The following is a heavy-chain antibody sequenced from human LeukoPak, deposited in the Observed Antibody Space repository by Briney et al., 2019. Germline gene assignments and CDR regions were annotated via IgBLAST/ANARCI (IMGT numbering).Heavy chain of an antibody. J-gene: IGHJ6*03. CDR1: GFTFIR. D-gene: IGHD1-26*01. CDR3: AKGRGWEASYYYYYMDV. Sequence: GGSLRLSCAASGFTFIRMSWVRQAPGKGLEWVANIKQDGSEKYYVDSVKGRFTISRDNAKNSLYLQMNSLRAEDTAVYYCAKGRGWEASYYYYYMDVWGKGTTVTISS. V-gene: IGHV3-7*01. CDR2: IKQDGSEK.